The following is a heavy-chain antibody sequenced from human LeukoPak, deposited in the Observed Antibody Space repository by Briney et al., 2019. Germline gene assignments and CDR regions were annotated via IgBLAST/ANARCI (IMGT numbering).Heavy chain of an antibody. CDR2: IRFDGTSE. CDR3: AKTSLSDPSGHYYYMDV. D-gene: IGHD3-3*01. J-gene: IGHJ6*03. CDR1: GFTFSNFG. V-gene: IGHV3-30*02. Sequence: GGSLRLSCAASGFTFSNFGMHWVCQAPGKGLEWVAFIRFDGTSEFYADSVKARFTISRDNSQITVSLQLNNLRIEDTALYYCAKTSLSDPSGHYYYMDVWGKGTTVTVSS.